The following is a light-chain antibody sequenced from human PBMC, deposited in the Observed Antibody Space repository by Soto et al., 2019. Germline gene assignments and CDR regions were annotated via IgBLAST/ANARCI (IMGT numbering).Light chain of an antibody. J-gene: IGKJ4*01. CDR1: QSVSSY. CDR2: DAS. V-gene: IGKV3-11*01. CDR3: QQRSNFPLT. Sequence: IVLTQSPATLSSSPGERATLSCRASQSVSSYLAWYQQKPGQAPRLLIYDASNRATGLPARFSGSGSGTDLTLTISSLEHEDFADYYCQQRSNFPLTFGGGTKVEIK.